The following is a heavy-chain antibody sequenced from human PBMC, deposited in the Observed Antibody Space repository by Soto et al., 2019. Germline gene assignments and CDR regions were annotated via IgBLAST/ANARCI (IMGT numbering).Heavy chain of an antibody. CDR3: SFNVVAQYGMDV. V-gene: IGHV3-30*03. Sequence: PGGSLRLSCAASGFTFSSYGMHWVRQAPGKGLEWVAVISYDGSSKYYADSVKGRFTISRDNSKNTLYLQMNSLRAEDTAVYYCSFNVVAQYGMDVWGQGTTVTVSS. D-gene: IGHD2-15*01. CDR2: ISYDGSSK. J-gene: IGHJ6*02. CDR1: GFTFSSYG.